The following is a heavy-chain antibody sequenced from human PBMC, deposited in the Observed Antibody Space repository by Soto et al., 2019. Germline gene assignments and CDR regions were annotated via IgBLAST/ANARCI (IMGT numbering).Heavy chain of an antibody. V-gene: IGHV1-69*13. CDR1: GGTFSSYA. J-gene: IGHJ4*02. CDR2: IIPIFGTA. D-gene: IGHD4-17*01. CDR3: ARFGLGYGDYGLDY. Sequence: ASVKVSCKASGGTFSSYAISWVRQAPGQGLEWMGGIIPIFGTANYAQKFQGRVTITADESTSTAYMELSSLRSEDTAVYYCARFGLGYGDYGLDYWGQGTLVTVSS.